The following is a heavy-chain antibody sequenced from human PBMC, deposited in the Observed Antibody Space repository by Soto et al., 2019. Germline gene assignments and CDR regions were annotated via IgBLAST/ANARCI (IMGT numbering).Heavy chain of an antibody. CDR1: GFSFRSFG. CDR2: ISHEGSYK. D-gene: IGHD2-2*02. J-gene: IGHJ6*02. Sequence: QVQLVESGGGVVQPGGSLRLSCEVSGFSFRSFGMHWVRQAPGKGLEWVTVISHEGSYKHYADSVKGRFTISRDDSKNTLYLQMNSLKTEDTAVYYCTSRNIVVVPAAIYDYYGMDVWGQGTTVTVSS. CDR3: TSRNIVVVPAAIYDYYGMDV. V-gene: IGHV3-30*03.